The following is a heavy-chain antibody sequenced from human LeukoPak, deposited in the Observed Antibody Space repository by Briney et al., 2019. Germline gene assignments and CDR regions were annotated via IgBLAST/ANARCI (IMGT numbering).Heavy chain of an antibody. CDR1: GFTFSSAW. Sequence: PGGSLRLSCAASGFTFSSAWLSWVRQAPGKGLEWVGRFKSKTDGGTTDYAAPVKGRFTTSRDDSKNKLYLQMNSLKTEDTAVYYCTTEGYCSGGNCYSYDNWGQGTLVTVSS. J-gene: IGHJ4*02. V-gene: IGHV3-15*01. CDR2: FKSKTDGGTT. CDR3: TTEGYCSGGNCYSYDN. D-gene: IGHD2-15*01.